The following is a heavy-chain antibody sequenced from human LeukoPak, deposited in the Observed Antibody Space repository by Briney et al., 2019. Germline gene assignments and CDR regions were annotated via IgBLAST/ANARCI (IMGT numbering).Heavy chain of an antibody. Sequence: ASVKVSCKASGYTFTNYAMTWVRQAPGQGLEWMGWINTNTGNPTYAQGFTGRFVFSLDTSVSTAYLQISSLKASDTAMYYCARSHDVYDFWSGYYTRDYFDYWGQGTLVTVSS. J-gene: IGHJ4*02. CDR1: GYTFTNYA. V-gene: IGHV7-4-1*02. CDR2: INTNTGNP. CDR3: ARSHDVYDFWSGYYTRDYFDY. D-gene: IGHD3-3*01.